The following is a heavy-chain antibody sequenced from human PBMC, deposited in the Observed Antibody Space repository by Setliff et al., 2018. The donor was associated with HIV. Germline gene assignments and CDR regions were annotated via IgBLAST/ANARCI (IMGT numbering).Heavy chain of an antibody. CDR1: GSTFSSYA. V-gene: IGHV1-3*01. Sequence: GASVKVSCKASGSTFSSYAFHWVRQAPGQRLEWMGWINAGNGKTKYSQKFQSRVTITRDTSASTAYLDLSSLRSEDTAVYYCARDKYYHDTSGPPLDSWGQGTLVTVSS. CDR3: ARDKYYHDTSGPPLDS. J-gene: IGHJ4*02. CDR2: INAGNGKT. D-gene: IGHD3-22*01.